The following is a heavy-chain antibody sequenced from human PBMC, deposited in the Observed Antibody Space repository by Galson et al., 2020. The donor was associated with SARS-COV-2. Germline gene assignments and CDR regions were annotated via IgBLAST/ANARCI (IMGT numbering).Heavy chain of an antibody. D-gene: IGHD6-6*01. J-gene: IGHJ4*02. CDR1: GGSISTYY. Sequence: SETLSLTCTVYGGSISTYYWTWIRQPPGKGLEWIGYVYYTGSTFYNPSLASRGTMSVEMSQNQFSLTLSSVTAADTAIYDCAGETASTSSCLDFWGQGSLVTAAS. V-gene: IGHV4-59*01. CDR3: AGETASTSSCLDF. CDR2: VYYTGST.